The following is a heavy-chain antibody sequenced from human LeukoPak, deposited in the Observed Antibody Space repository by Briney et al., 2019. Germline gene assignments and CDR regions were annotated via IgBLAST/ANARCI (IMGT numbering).Heavy chain of an antibody. V-gene: IGHV1-69*13. J-gene: IGHJ4*02. CDR2: IIPIFGTA. Sequence: SVKVSCKASGGTFSSYAISWVRQAPGQGLEWMGGIIPIFGTANYAQKFQGRVTITADESTSTAYMELSSLRSEDTAVYYCASRDGYNFGSIDYWGQGTLVTVSS. CDR3: ASRDGYNFGSIDY. CDR1: GGTFSSYA. D-gene: IGHD5-24*01.